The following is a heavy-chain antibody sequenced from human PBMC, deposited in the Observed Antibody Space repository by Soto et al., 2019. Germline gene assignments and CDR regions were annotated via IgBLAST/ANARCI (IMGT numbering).Heavy chain of an antibody. V-gene: IGHV1-3*01. CDR1: GYAFTNHA. CDR2: INPDNGNT. CDR3: TQDRIIMIRGVLIFHY. D-gene: IGHD3-10*01. J-gene: IGHJ4*02. Sequence: QVQLVQSGAEVRRPGASVKLSCKAFGYAFTNHALHWVRQAPGQRPEWMGWINPDNGNTKYSQKFQGRLTITRDTSASTAYMELDSLTSEDTAVYYCTQDRIIMIRGVLIFHYWGQGALVTVSS.